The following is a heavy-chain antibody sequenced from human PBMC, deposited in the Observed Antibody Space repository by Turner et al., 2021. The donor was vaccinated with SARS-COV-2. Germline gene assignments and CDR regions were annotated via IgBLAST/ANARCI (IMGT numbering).Heavy chain of an antibody. V-gene: IGHV3-21*01. D-gene: IGHD2-2*01. J-gene: IGHJ5*02. CDR2: ISSSSSNI. CDR1: GFTFSSYS. CDR3: ARDCSIPSCEA. Sequence: EVQLVESGGGLVWPGGSLILSCAASGFTFSSYSMNWVRQAPGKGREGVASISSSSSNIYYADSVKGRFTISRDNAKNSLYLQMNSLRAEDTAVYYCARDCSIPSCEAWGQGTLVTVSS.